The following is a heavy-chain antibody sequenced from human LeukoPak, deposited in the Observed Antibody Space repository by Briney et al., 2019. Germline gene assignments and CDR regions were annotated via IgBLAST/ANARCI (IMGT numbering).Heavy chain of an antibody. D-gene: IGHD1-26*01. CDR3: AKHMRATNTYSFFGLDV. J-gene: IGHJ6*02. CDR2: INWNGGGT. V-gene: IGHV3-9*01. CDR1: GFTFKDYG. Sequence: SLRLSCAAHGFTFKDYGMHWVRQPPGKGLEWVSSINWNGGGTDYADSVKGRFTISRDNAKNSLYLQLSSLRPEDTALYYCAKHMRATNTYSFFGLDVWGQGATVTVSS.